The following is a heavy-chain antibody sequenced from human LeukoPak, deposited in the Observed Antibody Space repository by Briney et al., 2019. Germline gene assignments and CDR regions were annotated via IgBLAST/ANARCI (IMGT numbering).Heavy chain of an antibody. Sequence: GGSLRLSCAASGFTVSSNYMSWVRQAPGKGLEWVSVIYSGGSTYYADSVKGRFTISRDNSKNTPYLQMNSLRAEDTAVYYCARDGEDSSGYRSWGQGTLVTVSS. CDR1: GFTVSSNY. D-gene: IGHD3-22*01. J-gene: IGHJ5*02. CDR3: ARDGEDSSGYRS. V-gene: IGHV3-66*01. CDR2: IYSGGST.